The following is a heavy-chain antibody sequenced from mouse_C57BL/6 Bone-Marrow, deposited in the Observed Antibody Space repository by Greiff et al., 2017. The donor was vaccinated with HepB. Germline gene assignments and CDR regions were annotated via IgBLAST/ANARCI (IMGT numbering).Heavy chain of an antibody. J-gene: IGHJ4*01. CDR1: GFTFSDYG. CDR3: AINLYAMDY. CDR2: ISSGSSTI. Sequence: EVKLVESGGGLVKPGGSLKLSCAASGFTFSDYGMHWVRQAPEKGLERVAYISSGSSTIYYADTVKGRFTISRDNAKNTLFLQMTSLRSEDTAMYYCAINLYAMDYWGQGTSVTVSS. V-gene: IGHV5-17*01.